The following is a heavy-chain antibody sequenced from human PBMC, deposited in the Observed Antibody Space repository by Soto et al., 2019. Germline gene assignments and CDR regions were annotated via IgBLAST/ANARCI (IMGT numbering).Heavy chain of an antibody. J-gene: IGHJ4*02. CDR3: VRVRDLSGGSYLDY. D-gene: IGHD1-26*01. Sequence: QVQVVQSGAEVKKPGASVKVSCKASGYTFTSYYIHWVRQAPGHGLECVGIINPSDGSTIYAQQFQGRVTMTRETYTSTVYVELSSLISDATAVYYCVRVRDLSGGSYLDYWGQGTLVTVSS. CDR1: GYTFTSYY. CDR2: INPSDGST. V-gene: IGHV1-46*01.